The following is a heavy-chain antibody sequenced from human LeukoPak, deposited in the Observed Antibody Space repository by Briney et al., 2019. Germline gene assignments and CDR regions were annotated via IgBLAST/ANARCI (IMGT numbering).Heavy chain of an antibody. CDR3: ARGGDYLDF. J-gene: IGHJ4*02. V-gene: IGHV3-48*03. CDR2: IRSSCSTI. Sequence: GGSLRLSCAASGFTFSSYEMNWVRQAPGKGLEWVSYIRSSCSTIYYAASVKGRFTISRDIAKSSLYLQMNRLRAEDTAVYYGARGGDYLDFWGQGTLVTVSS. CDR1: GFTFSSYE.